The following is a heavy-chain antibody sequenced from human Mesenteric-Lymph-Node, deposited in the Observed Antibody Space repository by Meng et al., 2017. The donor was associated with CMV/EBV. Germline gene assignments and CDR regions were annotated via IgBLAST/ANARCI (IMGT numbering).Heavy chain of an antibody. D-gene: IGHD1-1*01. Sequence: ASSWNFTTLGISGVGQAPGQGPECMGWISANRGHTLYARAFRDRPILTRDTSTSTAYMALTSLSSDDTAFYYCARDFDWNGFDSWGQGTLVTVSS. V-gene: IGHV1-18*01. CDR3: ARDFDWNGFDS. J-gene: IGHJ5*01. CDR2: ISANRGHT. CDR1: SWNFTTLG.